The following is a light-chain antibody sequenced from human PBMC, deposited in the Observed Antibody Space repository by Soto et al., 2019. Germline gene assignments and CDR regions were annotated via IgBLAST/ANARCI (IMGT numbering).Light chain of an antibody. CDR1: QIVSDNY. Sequence: PGERVTLSCRASQIVSDNYLAWYQQKPGQAPRLVVYGASSRATGVPDRFSGSGSGTEFTLTISSLRSEDSAVYYCQQRSNWPSLTFGGGTKVDIK. J-gene: IGKJ4*01. CDR3: QQRSNWPSLT. V-gene: IGKV3D-20*02. CDR2: GAS.